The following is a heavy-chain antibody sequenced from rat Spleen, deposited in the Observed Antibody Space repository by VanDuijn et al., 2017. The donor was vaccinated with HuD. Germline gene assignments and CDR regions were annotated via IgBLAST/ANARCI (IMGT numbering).Heavy chain of an antibody. D-gene: IGHD4-3*01. Sequence: EVQLVESDGGLVQPGRSLKLSCAASGFTFSNYGMHWIRQAPTKGLEWVASISPSGGSTYYRDSVKGRFTVSRENAKSTLYFLIDSLRSEDTATYYCVRQDTSGYSNWFTYWGQGTLVTVSS. V-gene: IGHV5-19*01. CDR1: GFTFSNYG. CDR3: VRQDTSGYSNWFTY. J-gene: IGHJ3*01. CDR2: ISPSGGST.